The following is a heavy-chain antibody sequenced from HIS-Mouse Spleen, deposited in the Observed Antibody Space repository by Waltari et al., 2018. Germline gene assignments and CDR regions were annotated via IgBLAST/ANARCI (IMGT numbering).Heavy chain of an antibody. CDR3: AREVGQQLGWFDP. D-gene: IGHD6-13*01. J-gene: IGHJ5*02. V-gene: IGHV3-53*02. Sequence: EVQLVETGGGLIQPGGSLRLSWPAPGFTVRSNYMSWVRQAPGKGLEWVSVIYSGGSTYYADSVKGRFTISRDNSKNTLYLQMNSLRAEDTAVYYCAREVGQQLGWFDPWGQGTLVTVSS. CDR1: GFTVRSNY. CDR2: IYSGGST.